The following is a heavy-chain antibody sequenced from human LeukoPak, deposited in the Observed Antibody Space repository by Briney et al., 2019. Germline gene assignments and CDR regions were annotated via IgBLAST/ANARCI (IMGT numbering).Heavy chain of an antibody. CDR1: GYTFTSYG. D-gene: IGHD3-10*01. CDR3: ARDIREGPTYYYGLTPLY. J-gene: IGHJ4*02. Sequence: GASVKVSCKASGYTFTSYGISWVRQSPGQGLEWMGWISAYNGNTNYAQKLQGRVTMTTDTSTSTAYMELRSLRSDDTAVYYCARDIREGPTYYYGLTPLYWGQGTLVTVSS. CDR2: ISAYNGNT. V-gene: IGHV1-18*01.